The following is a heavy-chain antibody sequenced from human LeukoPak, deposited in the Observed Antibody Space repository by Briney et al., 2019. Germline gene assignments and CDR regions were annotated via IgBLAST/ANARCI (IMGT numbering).Heavy chain of an antibody. CDR1: GYTFTSYY. V-gene: IGHV1-46*01. CDR3: ARDGVVYDFWSGYSYGMDV. Sequence: GASVKVSCKASGYTFTSYYMHWVRQAPGQGLEWMGIINPSGGSTSYAQKFQGRVTMTRDTSTSTVYMELSSLRSEDTAVYYCARDGVVYDFWSGYSYGMDVWGQGTTVTVSS. D-gene: IGHD3-3*01. J-gene: IGHJ6*02. CDR2: INPSGGST.